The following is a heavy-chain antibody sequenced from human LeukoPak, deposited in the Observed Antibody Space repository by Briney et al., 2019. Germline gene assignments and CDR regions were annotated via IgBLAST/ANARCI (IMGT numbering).Heavy chain of an antibody. CDR3: ARGLYYGGNQRAHDAFDI. CDR1: GYIFTDYY. Sequence: ASVKVSCEASGYIFTDYYMHWVRQAPGQGREWMGWFNPASGGTKYAQKFQGRVTMTRDTSINTAYMELSSLGLDDTAVYYCARGLYYGGNQRAHDAFDIWGQGTLVTVSS. CDR2: FNPASGGT. D-gene: IGHD4-23*01. J-gene: IGHJ3*02. V-gene: IGHV1-2*02.